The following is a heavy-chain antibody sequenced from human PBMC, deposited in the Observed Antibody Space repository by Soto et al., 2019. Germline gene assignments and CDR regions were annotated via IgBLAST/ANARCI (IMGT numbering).Heavy chain of an antibody. Sequence: GASVKVSCKASGYTFTSYGISWVRQAPGQGLEWMGWISAYNGNTNYAQKLQGRVTMTTDTSTSTAHMELRSLRSDDTAVYYCARSQFSWGWYGPNWFDPWGQGTLVTVSS. CDR1: GYTFTSYG. V-gene: IGHV1-18*01. D-gene: IGHD6-19*01. CDR2: ISAYNGNT. CDR3: ARSQFSWGWYGPNWFDP. J-gene: IGHJ5*02.